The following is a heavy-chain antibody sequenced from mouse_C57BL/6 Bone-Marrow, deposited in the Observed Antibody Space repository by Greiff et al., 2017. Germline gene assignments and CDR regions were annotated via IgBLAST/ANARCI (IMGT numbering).Heavy chain of an antibody. J-gene: IGHJ2*01. CDR2: IDPENGET. CDR1: GFNIKDAY. Sequence: VQLQQSGAELVRPGASVKLSCTASGFNIKDAYMHWVKQRPEQGLEWIGWIDPENGETEYASKFQGKATITADTSSNTACLQLSSLTYEYTAVYYCTTAIWLRRNNWGQGTTLTVSS. V-gene: IGHV14-4*01. D-gene: IGHD2-2*01. CDR3: TTAIWLRRNN.